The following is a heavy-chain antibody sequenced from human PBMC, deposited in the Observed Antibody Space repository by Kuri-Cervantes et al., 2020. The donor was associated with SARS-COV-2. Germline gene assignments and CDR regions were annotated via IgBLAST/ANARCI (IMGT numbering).Heavy chain of an antibody. V-gene: IGHV5-51*01. CDR3: ARPGYCSGGSCYSLYY. CDR2: IYPGDSDT. Sequence: GESLKISCKGSGYSFTSYWIGRVRQMPGKGLEWMGIIYPGDSDTRYSPSFQGQVTISADKSISTAYLQWSSLKASDTAMYYCARPGYCSGGSCYSLYYWGQGTLVTVSS. D-gene: IGHD2-15*01. J-gene: IGHJ4*02. CDR1: GYSFTSYW.